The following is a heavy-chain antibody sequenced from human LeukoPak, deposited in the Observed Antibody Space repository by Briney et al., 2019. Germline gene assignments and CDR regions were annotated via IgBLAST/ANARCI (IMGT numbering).Heavy chain of an antibody. Sequence: GGSLRLSCAASGFTFSSYSMNWVRQAPGKGLEWVSYIVSSSSTIYYADSVKGRFTISRDNAENSLYLQMNSLRAEDTALYYCARGTNWNDYYYYYMDVWGKGTTVTVSS. CDR1: GFTFSSYS. CDR2: IVSSSSTI. CDR3: ARGTNWNDYYYYYMDV. J-gene: IGHJ6*03. D-gene: IGHD1-20*01. V-gene: IGHV3-48*01.